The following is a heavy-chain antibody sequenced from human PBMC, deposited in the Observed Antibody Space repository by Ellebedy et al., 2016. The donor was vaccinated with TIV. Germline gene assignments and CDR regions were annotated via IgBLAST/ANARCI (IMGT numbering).Heavy chain of an antibody. V-gene: IGHV5-51*01. CDR3: ARLRAAVPGTRSWGWYFDL. CDR1: GYSSTNYW. CDR2: IYPGDSDT. Sequence: PGGSLRLSCKVSGYSSTNYWIGWVRQMPGKGLEWMGIIYPGDSDTRYSPSLQGQVTVSADKSISTAFLQWSSLKASDTAMYYCARLRAAVPGTRSWGWYFDLWGRGTVVTVSS. J-gene: IGHJ2*01. D-gene: IGHD6-19*01.